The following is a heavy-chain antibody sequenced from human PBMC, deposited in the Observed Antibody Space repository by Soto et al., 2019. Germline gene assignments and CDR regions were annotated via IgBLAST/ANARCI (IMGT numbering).Heavy chain of an antibody. D-gene: IGHD6-19*01. CDR2: ISGSGGST. V-gene: IGHV3-23*01. Sequence: PGGSLRLSCAASGFTFSSYAMSWVRQAPGKGLEWVSAISGSGGSTYYADSVKGRFTISRDNSKNTLYLQMNSLRAEDTAVYYCANLVVYSSGWYVGEFDDRGQGTRVTVTS. J-gene: IGHJ4*02. CDR3: ANLVVYSSGWYVGEFDD. CDR1: GFTFSSYA.